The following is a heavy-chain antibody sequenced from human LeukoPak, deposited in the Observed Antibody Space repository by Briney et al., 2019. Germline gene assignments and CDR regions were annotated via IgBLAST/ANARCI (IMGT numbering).Heavy chain of an antibody. CDR2: IYTSGST. V-gene: IGHV4-4*07. J-gene: IGHJ3*02. D-gene: IGHD3-3*01. Sequence: SETLSLTCTVSGGSISSYYWSWVRQPAGKGLEWIGRIYTSGSTNYNPSLKSRATMSVDTSKNQFSLKLSSVTAADTAVYYCARDWFWSGYEDAFDIWGQGTMVTVSS. CDR1: GGSISSYY. CDR3: ARDWFWSGYEDAFDI.